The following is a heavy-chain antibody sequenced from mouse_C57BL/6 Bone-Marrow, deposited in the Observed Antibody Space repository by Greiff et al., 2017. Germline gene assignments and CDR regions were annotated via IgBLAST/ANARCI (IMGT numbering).Heavy chain of an antibody. CDR1: GYTFTSYW. Sequence: QVQLQQPGTELVKPGASVKLSCKASGYTFTSYWMHWVKQRPGQGLEWIGNINPSNGGTNYNEKFKSKATLTVNKSSRTAYMQFSSLTSEDSAVLYCARDARHYYGSSCGFSCWDQGTLVTVSA. D-gene: IGHD1-1*01. CDR3: ARDARHYYGSSCGFSC. J-gene: IGHJ3*01. V-gene: IGHV1-53*01. CDR2: INPSNGGT.